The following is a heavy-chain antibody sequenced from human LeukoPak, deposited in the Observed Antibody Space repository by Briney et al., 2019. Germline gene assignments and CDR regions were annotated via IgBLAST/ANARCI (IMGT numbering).Heavy chain of an antibody. D-gene: IGHD2-15*01. CDR2: ISSSGSYI. J-gene: IGHJ4*02. CDR1: GFTFSTYN. V-gene: IGHV3-21*01. Sequence: PGGSLRLSCAASGFTFSTYNMNWVRQAPGKGLEWVSFISSSGSYIYYADSVKGRFTISRDNAKNSLYVQMNSLRAEDTAVYYSARDRGGSAHYYFDYWGQGTLVTVSS. CDR3: ARDRGGSAHYYFDY.